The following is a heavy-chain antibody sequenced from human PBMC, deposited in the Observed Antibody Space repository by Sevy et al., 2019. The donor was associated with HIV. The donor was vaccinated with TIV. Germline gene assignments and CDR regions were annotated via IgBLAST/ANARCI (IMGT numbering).Heavy chain of an antibody. D-gene: IGHD6-19*01. CDR1: GFIFSNFA. Sequence: GGSLRLSCTVSGFIFSNFAMHWVRQAPGKGLEWVAVTSYDGSHKYYADSVKGRFTVSRDNSKNTLYLQMNSLKADDTAIYYCAKPPIGWTREGFDQWGQGTLVTVSS. CDR2: TSYDGSHK. V-gene: IGHV3-30*04. CDR3: AKPPIGWTREGFDQ. J-gene: IGHJ4*02.